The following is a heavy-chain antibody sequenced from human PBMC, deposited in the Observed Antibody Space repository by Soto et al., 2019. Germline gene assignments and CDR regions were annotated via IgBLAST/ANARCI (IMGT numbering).Heavy chain of an antibody. CDR1: GGSISSGGYY. CDR3: AREEVAYYGSGSYNWFDP. D-gene: IGHD3-10*01. Sequence: QVQLQESGPGLVKPSQTLSLTCTVSGGSISSGGYYWSWIRQHPGKGLEWIGYIYYSGSTYYNPSLERRVTISVDTSKNQFSLKLSSVTAADTAVYYCAREEVAYYGSGSYNWFDPWGQGTLVTVSS. J-gene: IGHJ5*02. V-gene: IGHV4-31*03. CDR2: IYYSGST.